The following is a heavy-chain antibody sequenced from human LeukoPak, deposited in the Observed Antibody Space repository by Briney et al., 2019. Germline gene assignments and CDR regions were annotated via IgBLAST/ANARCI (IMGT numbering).Heavy chain of an antibody. V-gene: IGHV3-30*02. Sequence: PGGSLRLSCAVSGFTFSSYGMHWVRQAPGKGLEWVAFIRYDGSNKFYADSVKGRFSISRDNAKNTLYLQMNSLRAEDTAVYYCARGLSGYASSLGYWGQGTLVTVSA. J-gene: IGHJ4*02. CDR1: GFTFSSYG. CDR2: IRYDGSNK. CDR3: ARGLSGYASSLGY. D-gene: IGHD6-6*01.